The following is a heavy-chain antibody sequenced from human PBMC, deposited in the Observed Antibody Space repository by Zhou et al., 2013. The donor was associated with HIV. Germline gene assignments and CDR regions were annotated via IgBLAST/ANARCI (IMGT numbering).Heavy chain of an antibody. CDR2: IIPIFGTA. Sequence: QAQLVQSGAEVKKPGSSVKVSCKASGGTFSSYAISWVRQAPGQGLEWMGGIIPIFGTANYAQKFQGRVTITTDESTSTAYMELSSLRSEDTAVYYCARVVEGGSRWYGDWFDPGAREPWSPSPQ. CDR1: GGTFSSYA. D-gene: IGHD6-13*01. CDR3: ARVVEGGSRWYGDWFDP. J-gene: IGHJ5*02. V-gene: IGHV1-69*05.